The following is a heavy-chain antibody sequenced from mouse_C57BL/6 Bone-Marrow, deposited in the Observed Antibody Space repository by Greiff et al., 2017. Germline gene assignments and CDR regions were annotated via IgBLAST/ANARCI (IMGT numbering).Heavy chain of an antibody. Sequence: QVQLQQPGAELVKPGASVTLSCKASGYTFTSYWMHWVKQRPGQGLEWIGMIHPNSGSTNYNEKFKSKATLTVDKSSSTAYMQLSSLTSEDSAVDYCAGYYYGSSYFFDYWGQGTTLTVSS. D-gene: IGHD1-1*01. CDR2: IHPNSGST. V-gene: IGHV1-64*01. J-gene: IGHJ2*01. CDR3: AGYYYGSSYFFDY. CDR1: GYTFTSYW.